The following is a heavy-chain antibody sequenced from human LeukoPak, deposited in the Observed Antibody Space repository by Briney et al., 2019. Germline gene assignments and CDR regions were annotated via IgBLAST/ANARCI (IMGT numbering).Heavy chain of an antibody. CDR2: ISGSGGST. J-gene: IGHJ4*02. Sequence: PSETLSLTCAVYGGSFSGYYWSWIRQPPGKGLEWVSAISGSGGSTYYADSVKGRFTISRGNSKNTLYLQMNSLRAEDTAVYYCAKDPRMYSSSWLSKFDYWGQGTLVTVSS. CDR1: GGSFSGYY. V-gene: IGHV3-23*01. D-gene: IGHD6-13*01. CDR3: AKDPRMYSSSWLSKFDY.